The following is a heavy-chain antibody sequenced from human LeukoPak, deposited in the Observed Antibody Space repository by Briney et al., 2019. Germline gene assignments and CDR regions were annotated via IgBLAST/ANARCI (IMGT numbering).Heavy chain of an antibody. J-gene: IGHJ4*02. Sequence: SETLSLTCTVSGGSTSSYYWGWIRQPAGKGLEWIGRIYTSGSTNYNPSLKSRVTMSVDTSKNQFSLKLSSVTAADTAMYYCARGDSSGFARPFDYWGQGTLVTVSS. D-gene: IGHD3-22*01. CDR1: GGSTSSYY. CDR2: IYTSGST. V-gene: IGHV4-4*07. CDR3: ARGDSSGFARPFDY.